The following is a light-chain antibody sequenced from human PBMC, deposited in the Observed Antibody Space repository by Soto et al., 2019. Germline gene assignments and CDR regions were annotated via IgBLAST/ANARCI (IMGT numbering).Light chain of an antibody. J-gene: IGKJ5*01. CDR2: GAS. Sequence: ESVLTQSPGTLSVSPGERATLFCRLSQSVSSSYLAWYQQKPGQAHTLLLYGASSRATGIPDRFSGSGSGTDFTLTISRLEPEDFAVYYCQQYGSSPITFGQGTRLEIK. CDR1: QSVSSSY. V-gene: IGKV3-20*01. CDR3: QQYGSSPIT.